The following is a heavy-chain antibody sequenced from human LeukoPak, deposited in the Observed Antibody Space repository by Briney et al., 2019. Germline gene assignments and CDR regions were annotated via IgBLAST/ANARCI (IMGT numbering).Heavy chain of an antibody. V-gene: IGHV3-23*01. CDR1: GFTFSSYA. CDR2: INGGGGAT. D-gene: IGHD3-10*01. CDR3: AKANPTPRGVNFDY. J-gene: IGHJ4*02. Sequence: PGGSLRLSCAASGFTFSSYAVSWVRQAPGKGLEWLSTINGGGGATYYADSVTGRFTISSDTSQNTLFLLMNSLKIEDTAVYYCAKANPTPRGVNFDYWGQGTLVTVSS.